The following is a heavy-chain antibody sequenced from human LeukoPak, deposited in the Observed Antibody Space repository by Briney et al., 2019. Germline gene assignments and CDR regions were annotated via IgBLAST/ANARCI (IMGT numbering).Heavy chain of an antibody. CDR1: GGSITSGGYY. CDR2: IYYSGST. V-gene: IGHV4-31*03. J-gene: IGHJ4*02. Sequence: PSETLSLTCTVSGGSITSGGYYWSWIRQHPGKGLEGIGYIYYSGSTLYNPSLKSRVTISVDTSTNHLSLKLSSVTAADTAVYYCARARYDRGGCHFDYWGQGTLVTVSS. CDR3: ARARYDRGGCHFDY. D-gene: IGHD1-1*01.